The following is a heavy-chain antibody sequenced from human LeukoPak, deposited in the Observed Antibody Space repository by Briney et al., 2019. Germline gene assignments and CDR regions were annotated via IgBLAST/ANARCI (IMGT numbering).Heavy chain of an antibody. D-gene: IGHD2-21*02. J-gene: IGHJ5*02. CDR2: INPNSGGT. V-gene: IGHV1-2*02. CDR3: GLVTSGNWWFDP. Sequence: ASVKVSCKASGYTFTVYHMHWGRQAPGQGLEWMGWINPNSGGTNYAQKLQGRVTMTRDTSISTAYMELSSLRSDDTAVYYCGLVTSGNWWFDPWGQGTLVTVSS. CDR1: GYTFTVYH.